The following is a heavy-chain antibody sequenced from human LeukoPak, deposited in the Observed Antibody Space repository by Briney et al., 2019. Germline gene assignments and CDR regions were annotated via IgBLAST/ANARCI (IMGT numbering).Heavy chain of an antibody. J-gene: IGHJ4*02. CDR3: ARIVTGYYYYFDY. Sequence: SETLSLTCTVSGGSISSSSYYWGWIRQPPGKGLEWIGSIYYSGSTYYNPSLKSRVTISVDTSKNQFSLKLRSVTAADTAVYYCARIVTGYYYYFDYWGQGTLVTVSS. D-gene: IGHD3-9*01. CDR1: GGSISSSSYY. CDR2: IYYSGST. V-gene: IGHV4-39*07.